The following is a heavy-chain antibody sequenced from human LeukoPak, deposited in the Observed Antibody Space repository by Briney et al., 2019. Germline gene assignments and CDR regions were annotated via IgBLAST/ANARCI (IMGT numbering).Heavy chain of an antibody. V-gene: IGHV1-69*13. Sequence: SVNVSCKASGGTFSSYAISWVRQAHGQGLEWMGGIIPIFGTANYAQKFQGRVTITADESTSTAYMELSSLRSEDTAVYYCARDPFPAYDSSGYYEDWGQGTLVTVSS. CDR2: IIPIFGTA. CDR3: ARDPFPAYDSSGYYED. D-gene: IGHD3-22*01. J-gene: IGHJ4*02. CDR1: GGTFSSYA.